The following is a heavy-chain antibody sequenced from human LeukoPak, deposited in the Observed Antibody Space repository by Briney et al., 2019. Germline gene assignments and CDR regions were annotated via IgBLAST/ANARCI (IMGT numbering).Heavy chain of an antibody. CDR1: GYSFTDYY. CDR2: ISPRSGDT. J-gene: IGHJ4*02. Sequence: ASVKVSCKASGYSFTDYYMHWVRQAPGQGLEWLGWISPRSGDTSYAQKFQGRVTMTRDTSINTVDMDLSGLTSDDTAVFYCARGREIHGGSDTKLDDYWGQGTLVTVSS. D-gene: IGHD3-10*01. CDR3: ARGREIHGGSDTKLDDY. V-gene: IGHV1-2*02.